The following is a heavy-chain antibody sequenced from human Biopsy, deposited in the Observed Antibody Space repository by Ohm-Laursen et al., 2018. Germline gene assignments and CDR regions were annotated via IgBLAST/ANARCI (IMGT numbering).Heavy chain of an antibody. CDR3: ATKLTGYFHH. D-gene: IGHD3-9*01. Sequence: SSMKVSCKAPGGTFSNYGVNWVRQAPGQGLEWLGGNIPILGTGNYAQKFQDRVTVAADTSTSTATMELRSLRSDDTAVYYCATKLTGYFHHWGQGTLVIVSS. CDR1: GGTFSNYG. V-gene: IGHV1-69*06. J-gene: IGHJ1*01. CDR2: NIPILGTG.